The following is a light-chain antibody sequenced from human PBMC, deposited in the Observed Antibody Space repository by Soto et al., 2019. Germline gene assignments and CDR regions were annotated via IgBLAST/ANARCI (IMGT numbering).Light chain of an antibody. J-gene: IGLJ3*02. CDR3: ETWDSNPRV. CDR1: SGHSSYI. Sequence: QLVLTQSSSASASLGSSVKLTCTLSSGHSSYIIAWHQQQPGKAPRYLMKHEGSGSYNKGSGVPDRFSGSSSGADRYLTISNLQSEDEADYYCETWDSNPRVFGGGTKLTVL. V-gene: IGLV4-60*03. CDR2: HEGSGSY.